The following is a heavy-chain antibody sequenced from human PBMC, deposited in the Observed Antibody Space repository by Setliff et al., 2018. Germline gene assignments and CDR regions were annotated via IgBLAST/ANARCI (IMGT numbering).Heavy chain of an antibody. Sequence: ASVKVSCKASGYTFTSYYMHWVRQAPGQGLEWMGIINPSGGSTSYAQKFQGRVTMTRNTSISTAYMELSSLRSEDTAVYYCARPSTVTIFDYWGQGTLVTVSS. CDR1: GYTFTSYY. CDR2: INPSGGST. V-gene: IGHV1-46*01. D-gene: IGHD4-17*01. J-gene: IGHJ4*02. CDR3: ARPSTVTIFDY.